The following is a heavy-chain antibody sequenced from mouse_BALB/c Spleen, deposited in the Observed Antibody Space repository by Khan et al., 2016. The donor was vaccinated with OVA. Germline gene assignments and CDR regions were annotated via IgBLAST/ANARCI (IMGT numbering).Heavy chain of an antibody. CDR1: GYTFTNYG. D-gene: IGHD1-1*02. V-gene: IGHV9-3-1*01. Sequence: QVQLKQSGPELKKPGETVKISCKASGYTFTNYGMNWVKQAPGKGLKWMGWINTYTGEPTYTDDFKGRFAFSLVTSASTAYLQINNLKNEDTATYFCASGGYWYFDVWGAGNTGTVYS. J-gene: IGHJ1*01. CDR2: INTYTGEP. CDR3: ASGGYWYFDV.